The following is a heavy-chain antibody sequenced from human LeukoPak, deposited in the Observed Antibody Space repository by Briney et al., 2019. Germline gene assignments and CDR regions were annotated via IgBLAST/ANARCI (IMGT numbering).Heavy chain of an antibody. D-gene: IGHD5-18*01. CDR2: ISGGGETR. Sequence: GGSLRLSCAASGFTFSTYEMNWVRQAPGKGLEWVSYISGGGETRYYADSVKGRFTISRDNAKNSLYLQMNSLRAEDTAVYYCARDRGLGTAMVYYFDYWGQGTLVTVSS. V-gene: IGHV3-48*03. CDR1: GFTFSTYE. CDR3: ARDRGLGTAMVYYFDY. J-gene: IGHJ4*02.